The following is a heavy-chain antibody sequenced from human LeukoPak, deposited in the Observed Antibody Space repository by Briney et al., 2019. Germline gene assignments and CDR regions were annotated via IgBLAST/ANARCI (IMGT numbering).Heavy chain of an antibody. D-gene: IGHD2-2*01. CDR1: GFIFSDYT. CDR2: ISPDSSYI. CDR3: ANNLYCASASCL. Sequence: GGSLRLSCAASGFIFSDYTMNWVRQAPGKRMEWVSSISPDSSYIFYADSVKGRFTISRDNAKNSLYLQMNSLKVEDTATYYCANNLYCASASCLWGQGTLVSVSS. J-gene: IGHJ4*02. V-gene: IGHV3-21*01.